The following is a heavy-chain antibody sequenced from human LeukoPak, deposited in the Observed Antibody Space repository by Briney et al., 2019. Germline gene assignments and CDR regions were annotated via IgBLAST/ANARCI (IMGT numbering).Heavy chain of an antibody. D-gene: IGHD3-10*01. J-gene: IGHJ6*02. CDR2: IYPGDSDT. CDR1: GYSFTSYW. CDR3: ARSKDYYGSGSYGPHGMDV. V-gene: IGHV5-51*01. Sequence: GESLKISCKGSGYSFTSYWIGWVRQLPGKGLEGMGIIYPGDSDTRYSPSFQGQVTISADKSISTAYLQWSSLKASDTAMYYCARSKDYYGSGSYGPHGMDVWGQGTTVTVSS.